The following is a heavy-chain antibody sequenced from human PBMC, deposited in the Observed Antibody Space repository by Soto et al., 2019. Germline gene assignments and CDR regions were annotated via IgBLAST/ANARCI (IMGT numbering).Heavy chain of an antibody. CDR1: GFTFSSYD. CDR2: IGTTGDT. Sequence: GGSLRLSCAASGFTFSSYDMHWVRQVTGKGLEWVSAIGTTGDTYYPGSVKGRFTISREDAKNSLYLQMDSLRAEDTAVYYCARGRDGYNFHYYYGMDVWGQGTTVTVSS. J-gene: IGHJ6*02. D-gene: IGHD5-12*01. V-gene: IGHV3-13*01. CDR3: ARGRDGYNFHYYYGMDV.